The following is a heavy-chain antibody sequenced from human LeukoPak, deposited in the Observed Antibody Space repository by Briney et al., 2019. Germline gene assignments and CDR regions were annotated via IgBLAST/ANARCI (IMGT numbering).Heavy chain of an antibody. D-gene: IGHD1-26*01. V-gene: IGHV1-2*06. Sequence: GASVKVSCKASGYTFTGYYMHWVRQAPGQGLEWMGRINPNSGGTNYAQKFQGRVTMTRDTSISTAYMELSRLRSDDTAVYYCARDSANGRAEEVYNWFDPWGQGTLVTVSS. CDR3: ARDSANGRAEEVYNWFDP. CDR1: GYTFTGYY. J-gene: IGHJ5*02. CDR2: INPNSGGT.